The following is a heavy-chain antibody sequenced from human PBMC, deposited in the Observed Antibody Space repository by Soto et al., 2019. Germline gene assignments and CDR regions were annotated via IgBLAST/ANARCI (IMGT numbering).Heavy chain of an antibody. CDR3: AKGGPDAFCGGGRCYFES. V-gene: IGHV3-23*01. CDR1: GFTFSSYA. D-gene: IGHD2-21*01. CDR2: ISGSGGST. Sequence: PGGSLRLSCAASGFTFSSYAMSWVRQAPGKGLEWVSGISGSGGSTCYADSVKGRFIISRDNSKNSLYLQMNSLRGEDTALYYCAKGGPDAFCGGGRCYFESWGQGTQVTVSS. J-gene: IGHJ4*02.